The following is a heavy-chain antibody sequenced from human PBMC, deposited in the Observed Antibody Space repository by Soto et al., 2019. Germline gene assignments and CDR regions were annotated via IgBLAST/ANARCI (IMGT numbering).Heavy chain of an antibody. CDR3: ARSLGNGGNENEYFHH. D-gene: IGHD5-12*01. CDR1: GGSISSSTHY. Sequence: SETLSLTCAVSGGSISSSTHYWGWIRQPPGKGLEWIGSVYYSGTTYYNPSFKSRVTISVDTSKNQFSLKLSSVTAADTAVYYCARSLGNGGNENEYFHHWGQGTLVTVSS. CDR2: VYYSGTT. V-gene: IGHV4-39*07. J-gene: IGHJ1*01.